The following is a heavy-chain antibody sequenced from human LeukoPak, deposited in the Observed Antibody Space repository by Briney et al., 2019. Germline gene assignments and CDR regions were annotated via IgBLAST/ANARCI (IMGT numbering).Heavy chain of an antibody. J-gene: IGHJ5*02. CDR2: IYYSGST. CDR1: GGSISSSSYY. V-gene: IGHV4-39*01. CDR3: ARRFRGVFNWFDP. D-gene: IGHD3-10*01. Sequence: PSETLSLTCTVSGGSISSSSYYWGWIRQPPGKGLEWIGSIYYSGSTYYNPSLKSRVTISVDTSKSQFSLKLSSVTAADTAVYYCARRFRGVFNWFDPWGQGTLVTVSS.